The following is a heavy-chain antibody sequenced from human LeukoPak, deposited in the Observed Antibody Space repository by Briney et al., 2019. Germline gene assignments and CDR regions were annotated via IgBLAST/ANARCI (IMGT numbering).Heavy chain of an antibody. CDR2: INSDGRST. CDR3: ARPSSGAVAGRFDY. J-gene: IGHJ4*02. CDR1: GFTFSNYW. D-gene: IGHD6-19*01. Sequence: SGGSLRLSCAASGFTFSNYWMHWVRQAPGKGLVWVSRINSDGRSTNYADSVKGRFTISRDNAKNTLYLQMNSLRAEDTAVYYCARPSSGAVAGRFDYWGQGTLVTVSS. V-gene: IGHV3-74*01.